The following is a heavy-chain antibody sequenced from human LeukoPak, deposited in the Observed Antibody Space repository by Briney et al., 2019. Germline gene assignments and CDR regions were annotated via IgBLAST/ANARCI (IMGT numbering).Heavy chain of an antibody. J-gene: IGHJ4*02. CDR1: RGSINIANYF. D-gene: IGHD3-10*01. CDR3: AGQRARFGEWAFES. CDR2: INYGGTT. Sequence: SETLSLTCTVSRGSINIANYFWAWIRQPPGKGLEWIGSINYGGTTYYNPSLNSRVTISVDTSKNQFSLKLSSVTAVDTAVFYCAGQRARFGEWAFESWGQGTLVTVSS. V-gene: IGHV4-39*01.